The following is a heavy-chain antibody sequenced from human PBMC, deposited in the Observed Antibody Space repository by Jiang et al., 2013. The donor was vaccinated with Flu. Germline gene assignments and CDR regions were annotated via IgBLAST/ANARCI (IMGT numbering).Heavy chain of an antibody. V-gene: IGHV4-31*03. Sequence: GLVKPSQTLSLTCTVSGGSISSGGYYWSWIRQHPGKGLEWIGYIYYSGSTYYNPSLKSRVTISVDTSKNQFSLKLSSVTAADTAVYYCAREVGLYDSSGALWYYFDYWGQGTLVTVSS. CDR1: GGSISSGGYY. D-gene: IGHD3-22*01. J-gene: IGHJ4*02. CDR3: AREVGLYDSSGALWYYFDY. CDR2: IYYSGST.